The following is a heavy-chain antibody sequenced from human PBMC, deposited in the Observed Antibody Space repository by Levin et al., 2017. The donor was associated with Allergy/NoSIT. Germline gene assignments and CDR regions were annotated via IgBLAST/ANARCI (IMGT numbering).Heavy chain of an antibody. CDR2: ISYSGTT. J-gene: IGHJ4*02. CDR1: GGSISSYY. V-gene: IGHV4-59*08. Sequence: SETLSLTCTVSGGSISSYYWSWIRQPPGKGLEWIGYISYSGTTNYNPSLKSRLTISADTSKNQFSLKLSSVTAADTAVYYCAGHGGSVRNTYPLDCWGQGTLVTVSS. D-gene: IGHD3-16*02. CDR3: AGHGGSVRNTYPLDC.